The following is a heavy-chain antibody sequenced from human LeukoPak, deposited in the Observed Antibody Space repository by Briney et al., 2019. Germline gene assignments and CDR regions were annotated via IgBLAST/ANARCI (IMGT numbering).Heavy chain of an antibody. D-gene: IGHD2-15*01. CDR1: GFTFSDYN. CDR3: ARGKVVAATRNWFDP. J-gene: IGHJ5*02. V-gene: IGHV3-11*01. CDR2: ISRSGSTK. Sequence: GGSLRLSCAASGFTFSDYNMRWIRQAPGKGLEWVSSISRSGSTKYYADSVKGRFTISRDNAKNSLFLQMNSLRAEDTAVYYCARGKVVAATRNWFDPWGQGTLVTVSS.